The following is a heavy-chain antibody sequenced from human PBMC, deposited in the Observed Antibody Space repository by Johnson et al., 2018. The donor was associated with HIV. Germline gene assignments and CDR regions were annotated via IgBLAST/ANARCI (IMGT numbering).Heavy chain of an antibody. CDR2: ISGSGGST. CDR1: GFTFSSYA. D-gene: IGHD6-13*01. Sequence: VQLVESGGGLVKPGGSLRLSCAASGFTFSSYAMSWVRQAPGKGLEWVSAISGSGGSTYYADSVKGRFTISRDNSKNTLYLQMNSLRAEDTAVYYCARDGGVAAAVGVVAFDIWGQGTMVTVSS. V-gene: IGHV3-23*04. J-gene: IGHJ3*02. CDR3: ARDGGVAAAVGVVAFDI.